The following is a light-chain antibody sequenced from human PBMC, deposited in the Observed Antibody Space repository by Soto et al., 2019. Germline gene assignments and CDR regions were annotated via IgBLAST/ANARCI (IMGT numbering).Light chain of an antibody. J-gene: IGKJ1*01. Sequence: TPSTGTLSVSLGERATLSCRASQSVSIHLAWYQQKPGQAPRLLIHDASSRATGISDRFTGSGSGTDFTLTITTLEPEDFAVYYCQQYGYSPRTFGLGTKVAIK. CDR3: QQYGYSPRT. CDR1: QSVSIH. CDR2: DAS. V-gene: IGKV3-20*01.